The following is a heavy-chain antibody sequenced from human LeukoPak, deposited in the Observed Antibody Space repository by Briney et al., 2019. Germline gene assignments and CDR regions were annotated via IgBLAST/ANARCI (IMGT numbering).Heavy chain of an antibody. V-gene: IGHV3-23*01. J-gene: IGHJ4*02. D-gene: IGHD4-17*01. CDR2: ISGSGDRT. CDR3: AKEGGYGDYSSRVDPASRFDS. CDR1: GFTFSNYG. Sequence: GGSLRLSCAASGFTFSNYGMSWVRQAPGKGLEWVSVISGSGDRTYYADSVKGRFTISRDNSKNTVYLQMNSLRAEDTAVYYCAKEGGYGDYSSRVDPASRFDSWGQGTLVTVSS.